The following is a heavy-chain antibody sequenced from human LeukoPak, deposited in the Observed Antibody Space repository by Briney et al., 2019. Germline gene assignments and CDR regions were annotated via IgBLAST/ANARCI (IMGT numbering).Heavy chain of an antibody. CDR2: IKQDGSEK. D-gene: IGHD3-22*01. J-gene: IGHJ3*01. Sequence: PGGSLRLSCAASGFTFSSYWMSWVRQAPGKGLEWVANIKQDGSEKYYVDSVKGRFNISRDNAKKSLDLHMHSLRAEDTAVYYCARLNYFDSRGEGLDVWGQGTMVTVSS. CDR3: ARLNYFDSRGEGLDV. V-gene: IGHV3-7*01. CDR1: GFTFSSYW.